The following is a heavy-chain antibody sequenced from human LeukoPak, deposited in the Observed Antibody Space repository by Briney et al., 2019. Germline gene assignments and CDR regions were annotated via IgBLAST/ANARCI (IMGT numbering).Heavy chain of an antibody. CDR1: GFTLSSYS. CDR2: ISLGGGTI. V-gene: IGHV3-48*02. D-gene: IGHD1-14*01. J-gene: IGHJ4*02. CDR3: ARILGLTLDY. Sequence: GGSLRLSCAASGFTLSSYSMNWVRQAPGKGLEWVSYISLGGGTIYYAGSVRGRFTISRDDAGNSLYLQMNSLRDEDTAVYYCARILGLTLDYWGQGTLVTVSS.